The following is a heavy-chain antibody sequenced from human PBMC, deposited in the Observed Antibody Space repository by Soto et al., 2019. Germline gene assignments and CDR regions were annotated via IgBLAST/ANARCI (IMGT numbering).Heavy chain of an antibody. CDR3: ATAGGLGAVAADY. J-gene: IGHJ4*02. CDR2: IYHSGST. D-gene: IGHD6-19*01. V-gene: IGHV4-30-2*01. CDR1: GGSISSGGYS. Sequence: QLQLQESGSGLVKPSQTLSLTCAVSGGSISSGGYSWSWIRQPPGKGLEWIGYIYHSGSTYYNPSLKSLVTISGDRSKIQFSPKLSSVTAADTAVYYCATAGGLGAVAADYWGQGTLVTVSS.